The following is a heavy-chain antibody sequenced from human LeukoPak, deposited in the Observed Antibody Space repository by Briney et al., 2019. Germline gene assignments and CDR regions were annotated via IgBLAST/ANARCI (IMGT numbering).Heavy chain of an antibody. Sequence: ASVKVSCTASGYTFTSYGISWVRQAPGQGLEWMGCISANNGNTNYAQKLQGRVTMTTDTCTSTDYMELRSLRSDDTVVYYCAVATVTTSDYWGQGTLVTVSS. CDR1: GYTFTSYG. D-gene: IGHD4-17*01. CDR3: AVATVTTSDY. J-gene: IGHJ4*02. CDR2: ISANNGNT. V-gene: IGHV1-18*04.